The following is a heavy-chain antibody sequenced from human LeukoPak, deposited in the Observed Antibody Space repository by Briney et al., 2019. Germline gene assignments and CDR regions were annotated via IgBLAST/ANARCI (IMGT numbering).Heavy chain of an antibody. CDR1: GGSISSYY. D-gene: IGHD6-6*01. CDR3: AKGGSSSFYSDY. J-gene: IGHJ4*02. CDR2: IYYSGST. V-gene: IGHV4-59*08. Sequence: SETLSLTYTVSGGSISSYYWSWIRQPPGKGLEWIGYIYYSGSTNYNPSLKSRVTISVDTSKNQFSLKLSSVTAADTAVYYCAKGGSSSFYSDYWGQGTLVTVSS.